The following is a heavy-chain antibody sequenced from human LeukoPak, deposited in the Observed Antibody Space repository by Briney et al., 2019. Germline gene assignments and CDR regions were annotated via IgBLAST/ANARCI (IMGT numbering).Heavy chain of an antibody. J-gene: IGHJ6*02. Sequence: SVKVSCKASGGTFSSYAISWVRQAPGRGLEWMGRIITILGIANYAQKFQGRVTITADKSTSTAYMELSSLRSEDTAVYYCARVDVEMATIPDFDYYYGMDVWGQGTTVTVSS. CDR3: ARVDVEMATIPDFDYYYGMDV. CDR1: GGTFSSYA. D-gene: IGHD5-24*01. V-gene: IGHV1-69*04. CDR2: IITILGIA.